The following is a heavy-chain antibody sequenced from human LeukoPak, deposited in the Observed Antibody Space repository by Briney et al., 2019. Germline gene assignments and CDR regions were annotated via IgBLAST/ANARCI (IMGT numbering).Heavy chain of an antibody. J-gene: IGHJ4*02. CDR3: AKEKNKDVYGSGSPDY. Sequence: GGSLGLSCAASGFTFSSYAMSWVRQAPGKGLEWVSAMSGSGGSTYYADSVKGRFTISRDNSKNTLYLQMNSLRAEDTAVYYCAKEKNKDVYGSGSPDYWGQGTLVTVSS. D-gene: IGHD3-10*01. CDR2: MSGSGGST. V-gene: IGHV3-23*01. CDR1: GFTFSSYA.